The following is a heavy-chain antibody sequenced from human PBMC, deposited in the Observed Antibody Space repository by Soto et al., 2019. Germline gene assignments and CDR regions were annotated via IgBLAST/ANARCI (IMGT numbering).Heavy chain of an antibody. CDR3: GRAREQEYSSAIFFDI. J-gene: IGHJ4*02. CDR2: IYSAGRT. Sequence: GGSLRLSXAASGLTFSSSNMSWVRQAPGKGLQWVSVIYSAGRTYYANSVKDRYTISRDIYTNMVYLQMSSLTDEDKAVYYCGRAREQEYSSAIFFDIWGQGSLVTVSS. CDR1: GLTFSSSN. D-gene: IGHD5-18*01. V-gene: IGHV3-53*01.